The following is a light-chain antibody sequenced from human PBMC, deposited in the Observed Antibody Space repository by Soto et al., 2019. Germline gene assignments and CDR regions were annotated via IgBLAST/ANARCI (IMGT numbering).Light chain of an antibody. Sequence: DIQMTQSPSTLSASVGDRVTITCRASQSISHWLAWYQQKPGKAPKLLIYGASSLERGVPSRFSGSGSGTEFTLTISSLQPDDFATYYCQQYYHYSPWTLGQGTKVDIK. CDR3: QQYYHYSPWT. V-gene: IGKV1-5*01. CDR1: QSISHW. CDR2: GAS. J-gene: IGKJ1*01.